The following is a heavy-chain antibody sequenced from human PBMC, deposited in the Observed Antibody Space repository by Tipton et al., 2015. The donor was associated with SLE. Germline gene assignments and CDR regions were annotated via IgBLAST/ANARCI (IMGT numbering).Heavy chain of an antibody. J-gene: IGHJ3*02. CDR3: ARHAGIAARRDAVVI. D-gene: IGHD6-6*01. V-gene: IGHV4-59*08. CDR1: GGSISSYY. Sequence: TLSLTCTVSGGSISSYYWSWIRQPPGKGLEWIGYIYYSGSTNYNPPLKSRVTISVDTSNNQFSLKMSSVTAADTAVYYCARHAGIAARRDAVVIWGQGTMVTVSS. CDR2: IYYSGST.